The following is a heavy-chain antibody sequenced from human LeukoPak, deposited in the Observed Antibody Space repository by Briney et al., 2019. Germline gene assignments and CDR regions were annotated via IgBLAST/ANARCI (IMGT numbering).Heavy chain of an antibody. Sequence: NPSETLSLTCTVSGGSISSSTYYWGWIRQPPGKGLEWFGSIYYSGSTYYNPSLKSRVTISVDTSKNQFSLKLSSVTAADTAVYYCARVGIYYDSSGYYWPHWFDPWGQGTLVTVSS. CDR1: GGSISSSTYY. CDR3: ARVGIYYDSSGYYWPHWFDP. CDR2: IYYSGST. D-gene: IGHD3-22*01. V-gene: IGHV4-39*07. J-gene: IGHJ5*02.